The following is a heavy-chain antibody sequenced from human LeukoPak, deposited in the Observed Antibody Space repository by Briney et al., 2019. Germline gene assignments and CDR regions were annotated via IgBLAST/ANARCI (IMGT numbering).Heavy chain of an antibody. CDR3: ARVGDGLNDGFDI. CDR2: INPNSGGT. D-gene: IGHD5-24*01. CDR1: GYTFTGYY. V-gene: IGHV1-2*06. J-gene: IGHJ3*02. Sequence: GASVKVSCKASGYTFTGYYMHWVRQAPGQGLEWMGRINPNSGGTNYAQKFQGRVTMTRDTSITTVYMELSRLRSDDTAVYYCARVGDGLNDGFDIWGQGTMVTVSS.